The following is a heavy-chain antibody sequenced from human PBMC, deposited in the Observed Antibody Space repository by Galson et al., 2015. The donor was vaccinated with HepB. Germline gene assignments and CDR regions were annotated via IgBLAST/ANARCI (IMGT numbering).Heavy chain of an antibody. CDR3: ARDLSGWYTYSKYYGLDV. CDR2: IGGRGGST. Sequence: SLRLSCAASGFIFKSYAMSWVRQAPGKGLEWVSAIGGRGGSTYYAESGRGRFRISTSHSKNTLYLQMDRLRVEDTAVYYCARDLSGWYTYSKYYGLDVWGPGTTVSVSS. V-gene: IGHV3-23*01. D-gene: IGHD6-19*01. CDR1: GFIFKSYA. J-gene: IGHJ6*02.